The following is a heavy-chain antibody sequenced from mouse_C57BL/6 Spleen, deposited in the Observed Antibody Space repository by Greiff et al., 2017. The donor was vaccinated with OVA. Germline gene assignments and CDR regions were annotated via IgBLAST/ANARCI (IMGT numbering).Heavy chain of an antibody. J-gene: IGHJ2*01. V-gene: IGHV1-69*01. Sequence: QVQLQQPGAELVMPGASVKLSCKASGYTFTSYWMHWVKQRPGQGLEWIGEIDPSDSYTNYNQKFKGKSTLTVDKSSSTAYMQLSSLTSEDSAVYDCERWLLRGYFDYWGQGTTLTVSS. CDR3: ERWLLRGYFDY. D-gene: IGHD2-3*01. CDR2: IDPSDSYT. CDR1: GYTFTSYW.